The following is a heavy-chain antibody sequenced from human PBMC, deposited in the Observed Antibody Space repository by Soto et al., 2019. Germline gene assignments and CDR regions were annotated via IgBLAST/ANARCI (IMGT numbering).Heavy chain of an antibody. CDR3: PTARMRFTECHSTGYQHYYYMDV. D-gene: IGHD3-3*01. CDR2: IVSGGSK. CDR1: GLTLSDYS. J-gene: IGHJ6*03. Sequence: DVQLVESGGGLVQPGGSLRLACGASGLTLSDYSLVWVRQAQGKGLEWVSHIVSGGSKDYTDSVRGRFTISRDDAKNSLYLQMSRLRVEDTSAYYCPTARMRFTECHSTGYQHYYYMDVWGKGTKVTVSS. V-gene: IGHV3-48*01.